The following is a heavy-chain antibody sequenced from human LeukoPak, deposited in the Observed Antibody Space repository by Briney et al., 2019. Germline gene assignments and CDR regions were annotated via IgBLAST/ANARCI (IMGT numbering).Heavy chain of an antibody. CDR1: GFTFSNAW. J-gene: IGHJ4*02. CDR2: IKSKTDGGTT. CDR3: TTDIYYSGGSCSNRFDY. V-gene: IGHV3-15*01. D-gene: IGHD2-15*01. Sequence: GGSLRLSCAASGFTFSNAWMGWVRQAPGKGLEWVGRIKSKTDGGTTDYAAPVKGRFTISRDDSKNTLYLQMNSLKTEDTAVYYCTTDIYYSGGSCSNRFDYWGQGTLVTVSS.